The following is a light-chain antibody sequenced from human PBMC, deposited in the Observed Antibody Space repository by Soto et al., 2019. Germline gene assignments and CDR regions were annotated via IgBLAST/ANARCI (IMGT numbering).Light chain of an antibody. J-gene: IGKJ1*01. CDR1: QSVPNNY. CDR2: GTS. V-gene: IGKV3-20*01. Sequence: DIVLTQSPGTLSLSPGERATLSCRASQSVPNNYLAWYQQHPGQTPRLLISGTSNRATGIPDRFSGSGSGTDFTLTISCLQSEDFATYYCQQYYSYPQTFGQGTKVEIK. CDR3: QQYYSYPQT.